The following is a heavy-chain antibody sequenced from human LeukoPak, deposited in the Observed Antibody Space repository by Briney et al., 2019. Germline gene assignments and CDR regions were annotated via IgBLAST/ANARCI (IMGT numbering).Heavy chain of an antibody. CDR3: ARDQEGVATTFDY. D-gene: IGHD5-12*01. J-gene: IGHJ4*02. CDR1: GYTFTSYY. CDR2: INPSGGST. Sequence: ASVKVSCKASGYTFTSYYMHWVRQAPGQGLEWMGIINPSGGSTSYAQKFQGRVTMTRDMSTSTVYMELSSLRPEDTAVYYCARDQEGVATTFDYWGQGTLVTVSS. V-gene: IGHV1-46*01.